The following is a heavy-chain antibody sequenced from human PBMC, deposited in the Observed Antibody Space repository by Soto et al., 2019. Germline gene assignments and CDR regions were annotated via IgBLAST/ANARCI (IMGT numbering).Heavy chain of an antibody. CDR1: GFTFSSYW. CDR2: ISTDGSST. CDR3: AGGLRDY. D-gene: IGHD4-17*01. V-gene: IGHV3-74*01. J-gene: IGHJ4*01. Sequence: GGSLRLCCAASGFTFSSYWMHWVRQAPGKWLVWVSRISTDGSSTSYADSVKGRFTISRDNAKNTLYLQMNSLRAEDTAVYYCAGGLRDYWGHGTLVTVSS.